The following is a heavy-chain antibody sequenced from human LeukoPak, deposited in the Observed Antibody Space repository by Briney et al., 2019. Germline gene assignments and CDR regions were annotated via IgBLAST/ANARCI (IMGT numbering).Heavy chain of an antibody. CDR3: ATVAHYYASGSYYEYYFAY. CDR2: ISGSGGST. V-gene: IGHV3-23*01. D-gene: IGHD3-10*01. CDR1: GFTFSSYA. Sequence: GGSLRLSCAASGFTFSSYAMSWVRQAPGKGLEWVAAISGSGGSTYYADSVKGRFTISRDNSKNTLYLQMNSLRAEDTAVYYCATVAHYYASGSYYEYYFAYWGQGPLVTVSS. J-gene: IGHJ4*02.